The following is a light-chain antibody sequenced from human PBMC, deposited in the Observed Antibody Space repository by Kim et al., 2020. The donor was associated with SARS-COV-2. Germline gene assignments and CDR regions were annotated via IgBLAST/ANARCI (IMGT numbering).Light chain of an antibody. CDR3: QVWDSSSDHVI. Sequence: APGKTANITCGGNNIGRKSVHWYQQKPGQAPFLVVYDDIDRPSGIPERFSGSNSGNTATLTISSVEAGDEADYYCQVWDSSSDHVIFGGGTQLTVL. V-gene: IGLV3-21*03. CDR2: DDI. CDR1: NIGRKS. J-gene: IGLJ2*01.